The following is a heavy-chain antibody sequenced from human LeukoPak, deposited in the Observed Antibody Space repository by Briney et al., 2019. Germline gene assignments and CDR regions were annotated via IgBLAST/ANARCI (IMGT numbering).Heavy chain of an antibody. V-gene: IGHV3-11*01. D-gene: IGHD3-10*01. CDR1: GFTFSDYY. CDR3: ARDDGGSLWFGELSFDP. J-gene: IGHJ5*02. CDR2: ISSSCSTI. Sequence: PGGSLRLSCAASGFTFSDYYMSWLRQAPGKGLEGVSYISSSCSTIYYAASVKGRFTISRDNAKNSLYLQMNSLRAEDTAVYYCARDDGGSLWFGELSFDPWGQGTLVTVSS.